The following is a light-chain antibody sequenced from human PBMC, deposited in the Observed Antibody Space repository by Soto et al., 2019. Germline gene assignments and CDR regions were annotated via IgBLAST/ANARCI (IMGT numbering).Light chain of an antibody. CDR1: QSVSSN. CDR2: GAS. Sequence: VMTQYPATLSVSPGESSTLSCMASQSVSSNLAWYQQKPGQAPRLLIYGASTRATGIPARFSGSGSGTEFTLTISSLQSEDFAVYYCQQYNNGPSWTFAQGTKVDIK. CDR3: QQYNNGPSWT. J-gene: IGKJ1*01. V-gene: IGKV3-15*01.